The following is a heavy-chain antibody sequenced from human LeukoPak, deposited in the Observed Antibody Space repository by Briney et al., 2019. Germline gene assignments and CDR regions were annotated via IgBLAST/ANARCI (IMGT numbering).Heavy chain of an antibody. CDR2: ITDSGGDT. J-gene: IGHJ4*02. Sequence: GGSLRLSCAASGFTFNDYAMSWVRQAPGKGLEWFSAITDSGGDTYYADYVKGRFTISRDNSKNTLYLQMNSLRAEDTAVYYCWATVTSPTDFDYWGQGTLVTVSS. CDR1: GFTFNDYA. V-gene: IGHV3-23*01. CDR3: WATVTSPTDFDY. D-gene: IGHD4-17*01.